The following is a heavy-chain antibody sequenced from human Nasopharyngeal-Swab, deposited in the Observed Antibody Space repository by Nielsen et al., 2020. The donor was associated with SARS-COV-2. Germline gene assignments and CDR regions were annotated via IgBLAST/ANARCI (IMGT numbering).Heavy chain of an antibody. J-gene: IGHJ6*02. CDR1: GGSLSIGGYY. Sequence: SETLSLTCTVSGGSLSIGGYYWNWIRRHPGKGLEWIAYLYYSGSAYYNPSFKSRVTISVDTSKNQFSLKLSSVTAADTAVYYCARGADYYDFWSGYPSGMDVWGQGTTVTVSS. V-gene: IGHV4-31*03. CDR2: LYYSGSA. D-gene: IGHD3-3*01. CDR3: ARGADYYDFWSGYPSGMDV.